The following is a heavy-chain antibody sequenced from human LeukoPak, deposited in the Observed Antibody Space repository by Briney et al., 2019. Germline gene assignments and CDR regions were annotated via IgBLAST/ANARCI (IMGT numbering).Heavy chain of an antibody. V-gene: IGHV3-30*18. CDR1: GFTFSSYG. J-gene: IGHJ4*02. CDR2: ISYDGSNK. CDR3: AKSTFDDFWSGALDY. Sequence: PGRSLRLSCAASGFTFSSYGMHWVRQAPGKGLEWVAVISYDGSNKYYADSVKGRFTISRDNSKNTLYLQMNSLRAEDTAVYYCAKSTFDDFWSGALDYCGQGTLVTAYS. D-gene: IGHD3-3*01.